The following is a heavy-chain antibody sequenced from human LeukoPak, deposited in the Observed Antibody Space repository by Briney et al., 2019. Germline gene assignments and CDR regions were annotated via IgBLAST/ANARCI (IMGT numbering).Heavy chain of an antibody. Sequence: SETLTLTCAVYGGSFSGYYWSWIRQPPGKGLEWIGEINHSGSTNYNPSLKSRVTISVDTSKNQFSLKLSSVTAADTAVYYCARGSGWYGGAFDIWGQGTMVTVSS. V-gene: IGHV4-34*01. CDR2: INHSGST. CDR1: GGSFSGYY. D-gene: IGHD6-19*01. J-gene: IGHJ3*02. CDR3: ARGSGWYGGAFDI.